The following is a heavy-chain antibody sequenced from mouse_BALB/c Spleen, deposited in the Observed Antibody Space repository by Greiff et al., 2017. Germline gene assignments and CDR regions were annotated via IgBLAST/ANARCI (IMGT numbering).Heavy chain of an antibody. CDR3: ARGGGYYGSSYWYFDV. Sequence: DVQLVESGGGLVKPGGSLKLSCAASGFTFSSYAMSWVRQTPEKRLEWVASISSGGSTYSPDSVKGRFTISRDNARKIRYLQMSSLRSEDTAMYYCARGGGYYGSSYWYFDVWGAGTTVTVSS. CDR1: GFTFSSYA. V-gene: IGHV5-6-5*01. D-gene: IGHD1-1*01. J-gene: IGHJ1*01. CDR2: ISSGGST.